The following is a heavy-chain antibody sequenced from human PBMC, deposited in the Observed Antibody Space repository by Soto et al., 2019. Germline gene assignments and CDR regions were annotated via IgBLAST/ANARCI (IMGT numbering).Heavy chain of an antibody. CDR3: ARGPGCSSTSCYSDY. Sequence: SETLSLTCAVYGGSFSGYYWSWIRQPPGKGLEWIGEINHSGSTNYNPSLKSRVTISVDTSKNQFSLKLSSVTAADTAVYYCARGPGCSSTSCYSDYWGQGTLVTVSS. CDR1: GGSFSGYY. V-gene: IGHV4-34*01. CDR2: INHSGST. D-gene: IGHD2-2*01. J-gene: IGHJ4*02.